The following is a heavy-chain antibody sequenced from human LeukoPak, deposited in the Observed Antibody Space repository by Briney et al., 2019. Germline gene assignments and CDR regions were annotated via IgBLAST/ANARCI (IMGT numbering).Heavy chain of an antibody. Sequence: ASVKVSCKASGYTFTGYYMHWVRQAPGQGLEWMGWINPNSGGTNYAQKFQGWVTMTRDTSISTAYMELSRLRSDDTAVYYCARGDYGGNSEGYPFDYWGQGTLVTVSS. V-gene: IGHV1-2*04. CDR2: INPNSGGT. J-gene: IGHJ4*02. CDR3: ARGDYGGNSEGYPFDY. D-gene: IGHD4-23*01. CDR1: GYTFTGYY.